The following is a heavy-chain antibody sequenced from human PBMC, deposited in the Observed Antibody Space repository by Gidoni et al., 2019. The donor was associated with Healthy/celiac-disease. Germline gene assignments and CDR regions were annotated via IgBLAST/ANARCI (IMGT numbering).Heavy chain of an antibody. CDR2: IYYSGST. V-gene: IGHV4-39*01. J-gene: IGHJ3*02. Sequence: QLQLQESGPGLVKPSETLSLTCTVSGGSISSSSYYWGWIRQPPGKGLEWIGSIYYSGSTYYNPSLKSRVTISVDTSKNQFFLKLSSVTAADTAVYYCARHGTLGFGELLDAFDIWGQGTMVTVSS. CDR1: GGSISSSSYY. D-gene: IGHD3-10*01. CDR3: ARHGTLGFGELLDAFDI.